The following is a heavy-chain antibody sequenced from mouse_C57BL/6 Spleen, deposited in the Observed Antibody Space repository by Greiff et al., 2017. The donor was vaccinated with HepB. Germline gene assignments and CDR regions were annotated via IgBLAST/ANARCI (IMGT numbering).Heavy chain of an antibody. Sequence: QVQLQQSGAELVKPGASVKMSCKASGYTFTSYWITWVKQRPGQGLEWIGDIYPGSGSTNYNEKFKSKATLTVDTSSSTAYMQLSSLTSEDSAVYYCAREGGNYYGSSYRFAYWGQGTLVTVSA. D-gene: IGHD1-1*01. CDR3: AREGGNYYGSSYRFAY. CDR1: GYTFTSYW. J-gene: IGHJ3*01. CDR2: IYPGSGST. V-gene: IGHV1-55*01.